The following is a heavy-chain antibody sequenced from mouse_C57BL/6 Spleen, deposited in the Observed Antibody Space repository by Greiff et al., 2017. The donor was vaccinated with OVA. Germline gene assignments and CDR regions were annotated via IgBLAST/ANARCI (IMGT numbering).Heavy chain of an antibody. CDR3: TSYGGYTLFDY. J-gene: IGHJ2*01. V-gene: IGHV5-9-1*02. CDR2: ISSGGHYF. CDR1: GFTFSSYA. D-gene: IGHD2-3*01. Sequence: EVKVVESGEGLVKPGGSLKLSCAASGFTFSSYAMSWVRQTPEKRLEWVAYISSGGHYFSYADTVTGRFTISRDNVRNTLYLQMSSLKSKDTAMFYCTSYGGYTLFDYWGQGTTLTVSP.